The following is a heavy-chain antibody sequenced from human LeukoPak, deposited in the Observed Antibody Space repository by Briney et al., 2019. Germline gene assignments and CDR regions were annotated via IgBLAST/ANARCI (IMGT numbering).Heavy chain of an antibody. D-gene: IGHD3-22*01. J-gene: IGHJ6*03. V-gene: IGHV4-4*07. CDR3: ARVTYYYDSSGYYHYYYMDV. CDR2: IYTSGST. Sequence: SETLSLTCTVSGGSISSYYWSWSRQPAGKGLEWIGRIYTSGSTNYNPSLKSRVTMSVDTSKNQFSLKLSSVTAADTAVYYCARVTYYYDSSGYYHYYYMDVWGKGTTVTVSS. CDR1: GGSISSYY.